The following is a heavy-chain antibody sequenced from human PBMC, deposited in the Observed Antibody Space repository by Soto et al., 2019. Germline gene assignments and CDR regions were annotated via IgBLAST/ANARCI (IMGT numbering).Heavy chain of an antibody. CDR2: IWYDGSNK. Sequence: QVQLVESGGGVVQPGRSLRLSCAASGFTFSSYGMHWVRQAPGKGLEWGAVIWYDGSNKDYAESVQGRFTISRDNSKNTLYLQMNSLRAEDTAVYYWAREVVDTAMVYFDYWGQGTLVTVSS. J-gene: IGHJ4*02. V-gene: IGHV3-33*01. CDR1: GFTFSSYG. D-gene: IGHD5-18*01. CDR3: AREVVDTAMVYFDY.